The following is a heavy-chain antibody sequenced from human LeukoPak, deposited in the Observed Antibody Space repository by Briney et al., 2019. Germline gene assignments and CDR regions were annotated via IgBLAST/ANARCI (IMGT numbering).Heavy chain of an antibody. D-gene: IGHD6-13*01. V-gene: IGHV1-24*01. CDR2: FDPEDGET. Sequence: ASVKVSCKVSGYTLTELSMHWVRQAPGKGLEWMGGFDPEDGETIYAQKFQGRVTMTEDTSTDTAYMELSSLRSADTTVYYCATDIAAAGSLDYWGQGTLVTVTS. CDR1: GYTLTELS. CDR3: ATDIAAAGSLDY. J-gene: IGHJ4*02.